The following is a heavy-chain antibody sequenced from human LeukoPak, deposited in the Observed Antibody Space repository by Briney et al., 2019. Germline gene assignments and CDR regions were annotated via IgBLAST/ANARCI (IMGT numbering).Heavy chain of an antibody. CDR2: IGTASDK. Sequence: GGSLTLSCAASGFTFSSYDMLWVRHATRKGLEWASAIGTASDKIYPGSVKGRFTISREDAKDSLYLQMNRLRTGGTAVVYCSRGGSSSIFYYFGMDVWGQATTVTVSS. CDR3: SRGGSSSIFYYFGMDV. V-gene: IGHV3-13*01. CDR1: GFTFSSYD. D-gene: IGHD6-13*01. J-gene: IGHJ6*02.